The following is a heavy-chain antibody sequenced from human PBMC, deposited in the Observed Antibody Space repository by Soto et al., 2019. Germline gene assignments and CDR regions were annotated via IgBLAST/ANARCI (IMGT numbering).Heavy chain of an antibody. CDR2: IVVGSSNT. Sequence: ASVKVSCKTSGYTFTNYDIHWVRQAAGQGLEWIGWIVVGSSNTNYAQKFQERVTITRDMSTSTAYMELSSLRSEDTAVYYCAATYGSGSYYHYYGMDVWGQGTTVTVSS. CDR1: GYTFTNYD. J-gene: IGHJ6*02. CDR3: AATYGSGSYYHYYGMDV. D-gene: IGHD3-10*01. V-gene: IGHV1-58*02.